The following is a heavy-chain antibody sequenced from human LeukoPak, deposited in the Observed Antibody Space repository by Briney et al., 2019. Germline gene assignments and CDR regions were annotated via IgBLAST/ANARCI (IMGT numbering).Heavy chain of an antibody. D-gene: IGHD3-3*01. J-gene: IGHJ4*02. CDR3: ARVGYYDFWSGINFFDY. CDR1: GFTFSSYG. CDR2: ISSSISHI. Sequence: PGGSLRLSCAASGFTFSSYGMNWVCHGPGKGLEWVSSISSSISHIYYADSVRGRFTISRDNARNSLFLQMNSLRAEDTAVYYCARVGYYDFWSGINFFDYWGQGTLVTVSS. V-gene: IGHV3-21*01.